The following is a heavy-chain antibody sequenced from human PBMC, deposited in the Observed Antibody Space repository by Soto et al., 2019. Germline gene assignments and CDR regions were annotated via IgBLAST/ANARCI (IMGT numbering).Heavy chain of an antibody. CDR2: IIPSGGST. Sequence: QVQLVQSGAEVKKPGASVKVSCKASGYTFTTYYMRWVRQAPGQGLEWMGTIIPSGGSTSYAQKFQGRVTMTRDTSTSTAYMELSSLTSEDTAVYYCARALAPFYYYYGMDVWGQGTTVTVSS. CDR1: GYTFTTYY. D-gene: IGHD3-3*02. V-gene: IGHV1-46*01. CDR3: ARALAPFYYYYGMDV. J-gene: IGHJ6*02.